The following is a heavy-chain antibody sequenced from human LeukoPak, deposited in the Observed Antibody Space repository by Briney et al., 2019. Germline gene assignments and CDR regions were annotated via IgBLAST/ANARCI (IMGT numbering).Heavy chain of an antibody. D-gene: IGHD3-10*01. J-gene: IGHJ4*02. CDR3: AKLAKYFYGSETYYFFEH. CDR1: GFTFSDYY. CDR2: ISSGGSTI. V-gene: IGHV3-11*04. Sequence: GGSLRLPCAASGFTFSDYYMSWIRQAPGKGLEWVSYISSGGSTIYYADSVKGRFTISRDNAKNSLYLQMNSLRVEDTAVYYCAKLAKYFYGSETYYFFEHWGQGTPVTASS.